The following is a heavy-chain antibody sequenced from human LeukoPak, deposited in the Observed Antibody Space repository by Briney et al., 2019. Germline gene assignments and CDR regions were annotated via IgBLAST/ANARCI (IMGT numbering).Heavy chain of an antibody. CDR3: ARRAYFDSSGYSPTSGYFDL. CDR1: GGSIFSYY. J-gene: IGHJ2*01. D-gene: IGHD3-22*01. V-gene: IGHV4-4*08. Sequence: SETLSLTCTVSGGSIFSYYRNWIRQSPGKGLEWLGYIYSNGITNYSPSLRSRGTISIATSKNQFSLRLASVTAADTAIYYCARRAYFDSSGYSPTSGYFDLWGRGTLVTVSS. CDR2: IYSNGIT.